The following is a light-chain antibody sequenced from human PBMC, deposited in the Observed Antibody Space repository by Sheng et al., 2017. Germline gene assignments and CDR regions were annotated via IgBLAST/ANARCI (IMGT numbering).Light chain of an antibody. CDR2: GAA. Sequence: IRMTQSPSSFSASTGDRVNITCRASQSIGTFLNWYQQEPGKAPNLLIYGAASLQSGVPSRFSASGSGTDFTLIISGLQPEDFATYYCQQTYRTPYTFGQGTKMEI. CDR1: QSIGTF. V-gene: IGKV1-39*01. J-gene: IGKJ2*01. CDR3: QQTYRTPYT.